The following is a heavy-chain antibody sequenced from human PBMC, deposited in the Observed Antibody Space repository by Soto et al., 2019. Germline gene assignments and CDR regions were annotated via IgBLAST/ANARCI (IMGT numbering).Heavy chain of an antibody. J-gene: IGHJ4*02. CDR1: GVTFSSFW. Sequence: PGGSLRLSCAASGVTFSSFWMHWVRQPPGRGLVWVSRINSDGSSTAYADSVKGRFTISRDNAKNTLYLQMNSLRAEDTAVYYCATAGTTSGYWGRGTLVTVSS. CDR2: INSDGSST. D-gene: IGHD1-1*01. CDR3: ATAGTTSGY. V-gene: IGHV3-74*01.